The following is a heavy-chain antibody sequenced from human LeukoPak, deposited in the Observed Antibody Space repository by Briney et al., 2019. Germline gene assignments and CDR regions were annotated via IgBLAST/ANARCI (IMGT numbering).Heavy chain of an antibody. V-gene: IGHV1-46*01. CDR2: INLSDDTT. CDR3: SRDRDTRFGVVTPIPYYMDV. CDR1: GYPFTNYF. D-gene: IGHD3-3*01. J-gene: IGHJ6*03. Sequence: ASVKVSCKASGYPFTNYFIHWVRQAPGQGLEWMGLINLSDDTTNYTQKFQGRVTMTRDTSTNTVYMKLTSLRSDDTAVYYCSRDRDTRFGVVTPIPYYMDVWGKGTTVTVSS.